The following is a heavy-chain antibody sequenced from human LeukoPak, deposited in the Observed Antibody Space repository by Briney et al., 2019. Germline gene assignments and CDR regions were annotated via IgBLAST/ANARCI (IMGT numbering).Heavy chain of an antibody. CDR1: GFTFDDYA. CDR2: ISWNSGSI. D-gene: IGHD3-10*01. V-gene: IGHV3-9*01. Sequence: GRSLRLSCAASGFTFDDYAMHWVRQAPGKGLEWVSGISWNSGSIGYADSVKGRFTISRDNAKNSLYLQMNSLRAEDTALYYCAKDIASGRGSGSYVPGYYDSLYGMDVWGQGTTVTVSS. CDR3: AKDIASGRGSGSYVPGYYDSLYGMDV. J-gene: IGHJ6*02.